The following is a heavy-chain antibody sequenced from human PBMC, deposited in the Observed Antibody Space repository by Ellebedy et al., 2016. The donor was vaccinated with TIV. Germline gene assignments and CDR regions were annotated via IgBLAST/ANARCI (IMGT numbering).Heavy chain of an antibody. V-gene: IGHV5-51*01. D-gene: IGHD7-27*01. CDR1: GYSFSSYW. J-gene: IGHJ2*01. CDR2: IYPGDSDT. Sequence: GGSLRLSXKTSGYSFSSYWIGWVRQMPGKGLEWMGVIYPGDSDTRYYPSFEGHVIFTVDSSLTTAYLQWRSLRASDTATYYCARRLGMSGEDWYFDLWGRGTLVTVSS. CDR3: ARRLGMSGEDWYFDL.